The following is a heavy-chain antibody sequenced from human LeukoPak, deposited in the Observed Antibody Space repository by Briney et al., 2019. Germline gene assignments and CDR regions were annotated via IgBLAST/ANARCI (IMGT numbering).Heavy chain of an antibody. Sequence: GGSLRLSCEGSAFTFTNYWMSWVRQAPGKGLEWLANIKEDGSVEYYVDSVKGRFTISRDNAKKSLYLQMNSLRAEDTAVYYCARIGYSSSSIDYWGQGTLVTVSS. CDR1: AFTFTNYW. CDR2: IKEDGSVE. D-gene: IGHD6-6*01. CDR3: ARIGYSSSSIDY. J-gene: IGHJ4*02. V-gene: IGHV3-7*01.